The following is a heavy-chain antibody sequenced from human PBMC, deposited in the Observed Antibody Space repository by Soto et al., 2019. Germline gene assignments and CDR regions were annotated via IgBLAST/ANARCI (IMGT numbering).Heavy chain of an antibody. J-gene: IGHJ4*02. CDR1: GGSISSYY. V-gene: IGHV4-59*01. CDR3: TRGDPRVWAYADY. D-gene: IGHD1-26*01. Sequence: QVQLQESGPGLVKPSETLSLTCTVSGGSISSYYWSWIRQPPGKGLEWIGYIYYSGSTNYNPSLKSRVTISVDTSKNQFSLKLNSVTAADTAVYYCTRGDPRVWAYADYWGQGTLVTVSS. CDR2: IYYSGST.